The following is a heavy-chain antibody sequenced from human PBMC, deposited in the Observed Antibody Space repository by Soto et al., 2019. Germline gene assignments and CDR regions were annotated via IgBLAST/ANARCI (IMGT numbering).Heavy chain of an antibody. D-gene: IGHD3-3*02. Sequence: GPSLRLSCAASGFTFSDYRMNWVRQSPGKGLEWVSSITSSSTYIYYADSVEGRFTISRDNAKKSLYLRMNGLTAEDSAVYYSARYQPSIAYYLDSWGQGTLVTVSS. CDR2: ITSSSTYI. V-gene: IGHV3-21*01. CDR3: ARYQPSIAYYLDS. CDR1: GFTFSDYR. J-gene: IGHJ4*02.